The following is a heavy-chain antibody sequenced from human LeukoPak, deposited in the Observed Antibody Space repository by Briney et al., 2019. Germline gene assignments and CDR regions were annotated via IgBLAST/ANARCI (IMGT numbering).Heavy chain of an antibody. CDR1: GFTFRSYW. Sequence: GGSLRLSCVVSGFTFRSYWMSWVRQAPGKGLEWVSSISSSSSYIYYADSVKGRFTISRDNAKNSLYLQMNSLRAEDTAVYYCARADWDTAMIDYWGQGTLVAVSS. CDR3: ARADWDTAMIDY. D-gene: IGHD5-18*01. V-gene: IGHV3-21*01. CDR2: ISSSSSYI. J-gene: IGHJ4*02.